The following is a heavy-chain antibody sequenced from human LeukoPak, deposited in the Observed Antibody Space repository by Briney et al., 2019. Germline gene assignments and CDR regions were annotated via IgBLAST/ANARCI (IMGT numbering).Heavy chain of an antibody. CDR1: GYSFTSYW. CDR3: ARLGWRHYQLPTEALFDY. CDR2: IYSGDSDT. D-gene: IGHD2-2*01. Sequence: GESLKISCKGSGYSFTSYWIGWVRQMPGKGLEWMGIIYSGDSDTRYSPSFQGQVTISADKSISTAYLQWSSLKASDTAMYYCARLGWRHYQLPTEALFDYWGQGTLVTVSS. V-gene: IGHV5-51*01. J-gene: IGHJ4*02.